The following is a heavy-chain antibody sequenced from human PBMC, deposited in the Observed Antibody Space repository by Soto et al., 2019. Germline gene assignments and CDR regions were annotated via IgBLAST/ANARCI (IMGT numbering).Heavy chain of an antibody. CDR1: GYTFTRSG. CDR2: ISTYNGDT. J-gene: IGHJ4*02. Sequence: ASVKVSCKASGYTFTRSGISWVRQAPGQGLEWMGWISTYNGDTNYSQTFQGRVTITTDTSASTAHMELSSLRSDDTAVYYCARAHYSTYRSGWYSGYWGQGTLVTVSS. V-gene: IGHV1-18*01. D-gene: IGHD6-19*01. CDR3: ARAHYSTYRSGWYSGY.